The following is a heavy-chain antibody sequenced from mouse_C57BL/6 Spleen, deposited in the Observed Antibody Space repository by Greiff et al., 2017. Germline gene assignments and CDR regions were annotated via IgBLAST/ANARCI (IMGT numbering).Heavy chain of an antibody. CDR3: AREATTVVEDY. J-gene: IGHJ3*01. CDR1: GYTFTSYW. V-gene: IGHV1-50*01. D-gene: IGHD1-1*01. CDR2: IDPSDSYT. Sequence: VQLQQPGAELVKPGASVKLSCKASGYTFTSYWMQWVKQRPGQGLEWIGEIDPSDSYTNYNQKFKGKATLTVDTSSSTAYMQLRSLTSEDSAVYYCAREATTVVEDYWGKGTLVTVSA.